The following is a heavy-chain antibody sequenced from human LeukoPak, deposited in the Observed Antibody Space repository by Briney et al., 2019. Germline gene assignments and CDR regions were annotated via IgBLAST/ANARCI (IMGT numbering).Heavy chain of an antibody. CDR2: ISSSGSTI. V-gene: IGHV3-11*04. J-gene: IGHJ4*02. Sequence: GGSLRLSYAASGFTFSDYYMSWIRQAPGKGLEWVSYISSSGSTIYYADSVKGRFTISRDNAKNSLYLQMNSLRAEDTAVYYCARCSSASCKFDYWGQGTLVTVSS. CDR1: GFTFSDYY. CDR3: ARCSSASCKFDY. D-gene: IGHD2-2*01.